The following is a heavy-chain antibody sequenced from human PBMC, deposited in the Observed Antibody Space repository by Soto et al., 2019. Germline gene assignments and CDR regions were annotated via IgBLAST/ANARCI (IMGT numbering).Heavy chain of an antibody. Sequence: QVQLVESGGGVVQPGRSLSLSCAASGFTFSSYGMHWVRQAPGKGLEWVAVIWYDGSNKYYADSVKGRFTISRDNSKNTLYQQMNSLRAEDTAVYYCARTRAVTTFLVLSYYMDVWGKGTTVTVSS. CDR1: GFTFSSYG. V-gene: IGHV3-33*01. CDR2: IWYDGSNK. D-gene: IGHD4-17*01. CDR3: ARTRAVTTFLVLSYYMDV. J-gene: IGHJ6*03.